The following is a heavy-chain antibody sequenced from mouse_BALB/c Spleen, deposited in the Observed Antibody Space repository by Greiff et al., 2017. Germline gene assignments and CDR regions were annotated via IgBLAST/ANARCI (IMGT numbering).Heavy chain of an antibody. J-gene: IGHJ3*01. CDR3: ARGRGNYWFAY. D-gene: IGHD2-1*01. CDR1: GYTFTDYN. V-gene: IGHV1S29*02. CDR2: IYPYNGGT. Sequence: EVKLQQSGPELVKPGASVKISCKASGYTFTDYNMHWVKQSHGKSLEWIGYIYPYNGGTGYNQKFKSKATLTVDNSSSTAYMELRSLTSEDSAVYYCARGRGNYWFAYWGQGTLVTVSA.